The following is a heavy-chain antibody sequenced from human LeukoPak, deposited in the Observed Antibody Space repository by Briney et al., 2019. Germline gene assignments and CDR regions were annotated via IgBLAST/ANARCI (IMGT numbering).Heavy chain of an antibody. D-gene: IGHD3-10*01. CDR2: IRSKAYGGTT. Sequence: GRSLRLSSTASGFTFGDYAMSWVRQAPGKGLEGVGFIRSKAYGGTTEYAASVKGRFTISRDDSKSIAYLQMNSLKTEDTAVYYCTRVKGRELLWFGESTPDYWGQGTLVTVSS. V-gene: IGHV3-49*04. CDR1: GFTFGDYA. CDR3: TRVKGRELLWFGESTPDY. J-gene: IGHJ4*02.